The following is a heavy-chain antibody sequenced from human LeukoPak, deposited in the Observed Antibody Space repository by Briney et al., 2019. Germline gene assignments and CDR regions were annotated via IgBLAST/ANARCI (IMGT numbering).Heavy chain of an antibody. Sequence: GGSLRLSCAASGFTFSSYAMHWVRQAPGKGLEWVAVISYDGSNKYYADSVKGRFTISRDNSKNTLYLQMNSLRAEDTAVYYCARAFVTVTTEDYWGQGTLVTVSS. D-gene: IGHD4-17*01. CDR1: GFTFSSYA. CDR3: ARAFVTVTTEDY. CDR2: ISYDGSNK. J-gene: IGHJ4*02. V-gene: IGHV3-30-3*01.